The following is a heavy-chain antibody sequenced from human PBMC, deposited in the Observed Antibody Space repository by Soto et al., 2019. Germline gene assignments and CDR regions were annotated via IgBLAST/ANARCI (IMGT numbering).Heavy chain of an antibody. J-gene: IGHJ4*02. Sequence: QVQLVESGGGVVQPGRSLRLSCAASGFTFSSYGMHWVRQAPGKGLEWVAVISYDGSNKYYADSVKGRFTISRDNSKSTLYLQMNSLRAEDTAVYYCAKGRRFLEWLGHDYWGQGTLVTVSS. V-gene: IGHV3-30*18. CDR2: ISYDGSNK. CDR3: AKGRRFLEWLGHDY. D-gene: IGHD3-3*01. CDR1: GFTFSSYG.